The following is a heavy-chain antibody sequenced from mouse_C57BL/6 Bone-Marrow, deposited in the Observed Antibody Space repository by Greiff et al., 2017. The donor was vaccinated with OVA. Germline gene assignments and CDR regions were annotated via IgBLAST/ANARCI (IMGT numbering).Heavy chain of an antibody. CDR3: ARGDSSGYAAGDY. CDR1: GYTFTSYW. J-gene: IGHJ4*01. V-gene: IGHV1-55*01. D-gene: IGHD3-2*02. CDR2: IDPGSGST. Sequence: VQLQQPGAELVKPGASVKMSCKASGYTFTSYWITWVKQRPGQGLEWIGDIDPGSGSTNYNEKFKSKATLTVDTSSSTAYMQLSSLTSEDSAVYYCARGDSSGYAAGDYWGHGTSVTVSS.